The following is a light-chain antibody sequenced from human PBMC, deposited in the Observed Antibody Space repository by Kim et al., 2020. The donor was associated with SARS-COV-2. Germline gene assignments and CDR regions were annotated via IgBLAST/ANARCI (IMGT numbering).Light chain of an antibody. CDR3: QVWDSSTGV. J-gene: IGLJ3*02. V-gene: IGLV3-9*01. Sequence: YELTQPLSVSVALGQTARITCGGNNIGSKNVHWYQQKPGQAPVLVIYRDSNRPSGIPERFSGSNSGNTATLTISRAQAGDEADYYCQVWDSSTGVFGGGTKLTVL. CDR2: RDS. CDR1: NIGSKN.